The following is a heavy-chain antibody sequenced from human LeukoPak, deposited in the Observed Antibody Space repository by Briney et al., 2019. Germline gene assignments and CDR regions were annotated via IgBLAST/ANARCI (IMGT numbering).Heavy chain of an antibody. CDR2: ISGSGGST. J-gene: IGHJ6*02. V-gene: IGHV3-23*01. CDR3: AKDPGPDYGDYSPHYYGMDV. D-gene: IGHD4-17*01. CDR1: GFTFSSYA. Sequence: GGSLRLSCAASGFTFSSYAVSWVRQAPGKGLEWVSAISGSGGSTYYADSVKGRFTISRDNSKNTLYLEMNSLRAEDTAVYYCAKDPGPDYGDYSPHYYGMDVWGQGTTVTVSS.